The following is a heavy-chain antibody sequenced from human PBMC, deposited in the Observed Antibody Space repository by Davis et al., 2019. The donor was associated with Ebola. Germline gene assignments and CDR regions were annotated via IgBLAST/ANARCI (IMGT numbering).Heavy chain of an antibody. Sequence: SETLSLTCTVSGGSISSSYWSWIRQSPGKGLEWIGYIYYSGSTNYNPSLKSRFTISVDTSKNQFSLKLNSVTAADTAMYYCARHLGYCISTSCYPSFDPWGQGTLVTVSS. CDR3: ARHLGYCISTSCYPSFDP. V-gene: IGHV4-59*08. CDR2: IYYSGST. CDR1: GGSISSSY. J-gene: IGHJ5*02. D-gene: IGHD2-2*01.